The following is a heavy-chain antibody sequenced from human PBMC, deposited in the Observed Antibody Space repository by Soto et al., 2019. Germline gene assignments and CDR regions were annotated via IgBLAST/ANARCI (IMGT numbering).Heavy chain of an antibody. Sequence: GESLKISCKGSGYSFTSYWIGWVRQMPGKGLEWMGIIYPGDSDTRYSPSFQGQVTISADKSISTAYLQWSSLKASDTAMYYCARVTYYYDSSGRNPYYYYGMDVWGQGTTVTVS. J-gene: IGHJ6*02. CDR1: GYSFTSYW. D-gene: IGHD3-22*01. CDR3: ARVTYYYDSSGRNPYYYYGMDV. CDR2: IYPGDSDT. V-gene: IGHV5-51*01.